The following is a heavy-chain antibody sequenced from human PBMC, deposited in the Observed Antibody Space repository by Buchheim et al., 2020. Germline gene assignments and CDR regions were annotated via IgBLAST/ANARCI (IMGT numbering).Heavy chain of an antibody. CDR3: ARGLKADDSALYYYYYMDV. V-gene: IGHV1-8*01. Sequence: QVQLVQSGAEVTKPGASVKVSCKASGYTFTSYDINWVRQATGQGLEWMGWMNPNSGNTGYAQQFQGRVTMTRNTSISTASKELSSLRSEDTAVYYCARGLKADDSALYYYYYMDVWGKGT. D-gene: IGHD3-3*01. CDR2: MNPNSGNT. J-gene: IGHJ6*03. CDR1: GYTFTSYD.